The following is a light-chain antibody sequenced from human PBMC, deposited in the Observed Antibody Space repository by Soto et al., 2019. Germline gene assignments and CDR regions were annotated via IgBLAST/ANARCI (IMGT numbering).Light chain of an antibody. J-gene: IGKJ5*01. CDR3: QQSYSTPIT. CDR2: AAS. CDR1: QSISSY. Sequence: DIQMTQSPSSLSASVVGIVTITCRASQSISSYLNWYQQKPGKAPKVLIYAASSLQSGVPSRFSGSGSGTDFTLAISSLQPEDFATYYCQQSYSTPITFGQGTRLEI. V-gene: IGKV1-39*01.